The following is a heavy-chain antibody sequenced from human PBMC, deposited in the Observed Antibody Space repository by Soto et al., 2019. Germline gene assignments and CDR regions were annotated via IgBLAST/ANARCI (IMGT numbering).Heavy chain of an antibody. CDR3: ARSDPGSMVRGVIPYRGYYYGMDV. V-gene: IGHV3-30-3*01. J-gene: IGHJ6*02. D-gene: IGHD3-10*01. CDR1: GFTFSSYA. CDR2: ISYDGSNK. Sequence: QVQLVESGGGVVQPGRSLRLSCAASGFTFSSYAMHWVRQAPGKGLEWVAVISYDGSNKYYADSVKGRFTISRDNSKNTLNLQMNSLRAEDTAVYYCARSDPGSMVRGVIPYRGYYYGMDVWGQGTTVTVSS.